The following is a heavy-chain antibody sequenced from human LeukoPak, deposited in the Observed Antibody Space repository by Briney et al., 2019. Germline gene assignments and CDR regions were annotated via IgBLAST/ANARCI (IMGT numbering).Heavy chain of an antibody. J-gene: IGHJ6*02. CDR3: AKGARRITMIVVVITTPNYYGMDV. CDR2: ISYDGSNK. Sequence: GGSLRLSCAASGFTFSSYAMHWVRQAPGKGLEWVAVISYDGSNKYYADSVKGRFTISRDNSKNTLYLQMNSLRAEDTAVYYCAKGARRITMIVVVITTPNYYGMDVWGQGTTVTVSS. V-gene: IGHV3-30-3*01. D-gene: IGHD3-22*01. CDR1: GFTFSSYA.